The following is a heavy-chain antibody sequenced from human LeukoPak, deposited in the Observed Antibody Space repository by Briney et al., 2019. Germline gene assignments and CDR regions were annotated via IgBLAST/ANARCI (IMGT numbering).Heavy chain of an antibody. V-gene: IGHV3-23*01. CDR3: AKGEVRLLWFGELLNYYYYYGMDV. D-gene: IGHD3-10*01. Sequence: GRSLRLSCVASGFTFGTYGMHWVRQAPGKGLEWVSAISGSGGSTYYADSVKGRFTISRDNSKNTLYLQMNSLRAEDTAVYYCAKGEVRLLWFGELLNYYYYYGMDVWGQGTTVTVSS. CDR1: GFTFGTYG. CDR2: ISGSGGST. J-gene: IGHJ6*02.